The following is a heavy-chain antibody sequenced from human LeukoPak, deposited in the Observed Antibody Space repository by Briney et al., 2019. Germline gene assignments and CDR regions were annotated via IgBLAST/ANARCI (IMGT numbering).Heavy chain of an antibody. CDR3: ALNRGSGWYFRY. CDR1: EFSFSTTW. Sequence: SGGSLRLSCAASEFSFSTTWMHWVRQPPGQGLVWVARITSDETSTSYAESVKGRFTISRDNSKNTLYLQMNSLRAEDTAVYYCALNRGSGWYFRYWGQGTLVTVSS. J-gene: IGHJ4*02. V-gene: IGHV3-74*03. CDR2: ITSDETST. D-gene: IGHD6-19*01.